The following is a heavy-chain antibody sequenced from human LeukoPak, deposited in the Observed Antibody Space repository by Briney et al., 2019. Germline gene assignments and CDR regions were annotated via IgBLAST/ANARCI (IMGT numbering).Heavy chain of an antibody. J-gene: IGHJ4*02. Sequence: PGGSLRLSCAASGFTFSTYVMNWVRQAPGKGLEWVSRISARGGSTDYADFVKGRFTISRDNAKNTLNLQMNSLSAEDTAIYYCAARLSTSSVQHFDFWGQGTLVTVSS. CDR2: ISARGGST. CDR1: GFTFSTYV. D-gene: IGHD6-13*01. V-gene: IGHV3-23*01. CDR3: AARLSTSSVQHFDF.